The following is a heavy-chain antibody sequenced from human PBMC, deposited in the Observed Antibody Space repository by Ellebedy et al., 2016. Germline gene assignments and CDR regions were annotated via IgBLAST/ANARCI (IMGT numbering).Heavy chain of an antibody. V-gene: IGHV3-9*01. Sequence: GGSLRLXCATSGFTFDDYALYWVRQVPGKGLEWVSGISWNSAAIGYGEAVKGRFTISRDSAKNYLYLQMNSLRVEDTALYFCAKGTMDYLHHWGQGTLVTVSS. CDR2: ISWNSAAI. CDR1: GFTFDDYA. CDR3: AKGTMDYLHH. D-gene: IGHD3-10*01. J-gene: IGHJ4*02.